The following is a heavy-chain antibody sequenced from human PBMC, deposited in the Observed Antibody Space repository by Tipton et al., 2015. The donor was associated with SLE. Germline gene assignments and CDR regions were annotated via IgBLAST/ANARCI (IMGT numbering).Heavy chain of an antibody. J-gene: IGHJ6*03. CDR1: GGSISSGDYY. CDR3: ARGKKERYFDWSYYYYMDV. D-gene: IGHD3-9*01. V-gene: IGHV4-30-4*01. CDR2: INHSGST. Sequence: TLSLTCTVSGGSISSGDYYWSWIRQPPGKGLEWIGEINHSGSTNYNPSLKSRVTISVDTSKNQFSLKLSSVTAADTAVYYCARGKKERYFDWSYYYYMDVWGKGTTVTVSS.